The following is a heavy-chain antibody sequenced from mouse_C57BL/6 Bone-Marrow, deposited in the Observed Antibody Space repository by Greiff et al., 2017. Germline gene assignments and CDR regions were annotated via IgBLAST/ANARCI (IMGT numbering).Heavy chain of an antibody. V-gene: IGHV1-64*01. CDR3: ARSYDYDDYTMDY. J-gene: IGHJ4*01. CDR2: MHPNGGSP. D-gene: IGHD2-4*01. CDR1: GYTFTNYW. Sequence: QVQLQQPGAELVKPGASVKLSCKASGYTFTNYWMQWVKQRPGQGLEWIGMMHPNGGSPDYNEKFKSEATLSVDKSSRTAYMELSSLTSEDSAVYYCARSYDYDDYTMDYWGQGTSVTVSS.